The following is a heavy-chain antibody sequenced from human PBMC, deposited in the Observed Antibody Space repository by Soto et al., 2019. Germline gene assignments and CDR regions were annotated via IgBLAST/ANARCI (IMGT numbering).Heavy chain of an antibody. D-gene: IGHD3-3*01. Sequence: SETLSLTCAVYGGSFSGYYWSWIRQPPGKGLEWIGEINHSGSTNYNPSLKSRVTISVDTSKNQFSLKLSSVTAADTAVYYCARGFRGEDYDFWSGGNYYYMDVWGKGTTVTVSS. V-gene: IGHV4-34*01. CDR2: INHSGST. CDR1: GGSFSGYY. CDR3: ARGFRGEDYDFWSGGNYYYMDV. J-gene: IGHJ6*03.